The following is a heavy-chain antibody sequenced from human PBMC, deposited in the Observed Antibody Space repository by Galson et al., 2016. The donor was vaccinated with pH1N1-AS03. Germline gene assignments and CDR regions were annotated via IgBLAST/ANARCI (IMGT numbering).Heavy chain of an antibody. V-gene: IGHV4-34*01. J-gene: IGHJ4*02. CDR1: GGAFSGYY. CDR3: ARDRDPRVREFDF. Sequence: SETLSLTCAVHGGAFSGYYWTWIRQPPGKGLEWIGQINHSGSTQYNPSLKSRVTLSKDTSKKQIYLTVRSVTAADTAVYYCARDRDPRVREFDFWGQGILVTVSS. CDR2: INHSGST. D-gene: IGHD3-10*01.